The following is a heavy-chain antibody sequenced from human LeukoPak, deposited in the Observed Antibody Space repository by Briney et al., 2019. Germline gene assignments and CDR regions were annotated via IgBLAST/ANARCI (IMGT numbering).Heavy chain of an antibody. CDR1: GGTFSSYA. CDR3: ARMRSTSSPTPYYMDV. D-gene: IGHD2-2*01. J-gene: IGHJ6*03. Sequence: SVKVSCKASGGTFSSYAISWVRQAPGQGLEWMGGIIPIFGTANYAQKFQGRVTITADKSTSTAYMELSSLRSEDTAVYYCARMRSTSSPTPYYMDVWGKGTTVTVSS. V-gene: IGHV1-69*06. CDR2: IIPIFGTA.